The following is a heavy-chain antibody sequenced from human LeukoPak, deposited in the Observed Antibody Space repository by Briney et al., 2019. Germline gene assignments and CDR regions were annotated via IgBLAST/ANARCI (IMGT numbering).Heavy chain of an antibody. V-gene: IGHV3-30*15. CDR2: ISYEGRYE. CDR3: AKGTAAGTWGNSFDC. D-gene: IGHD6-13*01. J-gene: IGHJ4*02. Sequence: GGSLRLSCAASGFSFSSYPLHWVPQATGKGPECVAVISYEGRYEYYAESVKARVIISRDNSKNTLYLQMSTLRAEDTAVYYCAKGTAAGTWGNSFDCWGQGAIVTVSS. CDR1: GFSFSSYP.